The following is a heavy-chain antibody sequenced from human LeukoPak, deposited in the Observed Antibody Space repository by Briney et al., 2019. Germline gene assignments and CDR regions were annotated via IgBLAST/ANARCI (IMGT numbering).Heavy chain of an antibody. Sequence: PGGSLRLSCVASGFSFSAYTMHWVRQAPGKGLEYVSAISSDGSSTFQPNSVKGRFTISRDNSKSTLYLQMGSLRAEDTAVYYCTRRFGGHSGWAGYHDSWGQGTLVTVSS. V-gene: IGHV3-64*01. CDR3: TRRFGGHSGWAGYHDS. D-gene: IGHD6-19*01. CDR2: ISSDGSST. CDR1: GFSFSAYT. J-gene: IGHJ4*02.